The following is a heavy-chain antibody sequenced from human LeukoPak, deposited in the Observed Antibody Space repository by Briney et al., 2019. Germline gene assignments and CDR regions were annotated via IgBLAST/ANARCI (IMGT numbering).Heavy chain of an antibody. D-gene: IGHD1-26*01. V-gene: IGHV3-53*01. CDR3: AREGILGSKRDY. CDR1: GFTVSSNY. CDR2: IYSGGST. Sequence: GGSLRLSCAASGFTVSSNYMSWVRQAPGKGLEWVSIIYSGGSTYYADSVKGRFTISRDNSKNTLYLQMNSLRAEDTAVYYCAREGILGSKRDYWGQGTLVTVSS. J-gene: IGHJ4*02.